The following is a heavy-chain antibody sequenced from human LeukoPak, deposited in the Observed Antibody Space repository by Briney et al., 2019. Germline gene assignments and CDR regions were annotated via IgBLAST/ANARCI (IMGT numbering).Heavy chain of an antibody. J-gene: IGHJ6*03. CDR2: ISTSASSI. V-gene: IGHV3-11*01. CDR3: ARDKESIAAAGPPPHYYYYMDV. D-gene: IGHD6-13*01. Sequence: PGGSLRLSCVTSGFTFSDYYMSWIRQAPGKGLEWVSYISTSASSINYADSVKGRFTISRDNAKNSLYLQMNSLRGEDTAVYYCARDKESIAAAGPPPHYYYYMDVWGKGTTVTVSS. CDR1: GFTFSDYY.